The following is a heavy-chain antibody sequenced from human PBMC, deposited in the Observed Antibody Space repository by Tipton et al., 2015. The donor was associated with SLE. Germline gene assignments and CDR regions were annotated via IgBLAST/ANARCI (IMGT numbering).Heavy chain of an antibody. J-gene: IGHJ4*02. D-gene: IGHD3/OR15-3a*01. CDR1: GGSISSHY. V-gene: IGHV4-59*08. Sequence: SLTCTVSGGSISSHYWSWIRQPPGKGLEWIGSIYYSGSTYYNPSLKSRVTISVDTSKNQFSLKLSSVTAADTAVYYCARQGVWTGDYWGQGTLVTVSS. CDR3: ARQGVWTGDY. CDR2: IYYSGST.